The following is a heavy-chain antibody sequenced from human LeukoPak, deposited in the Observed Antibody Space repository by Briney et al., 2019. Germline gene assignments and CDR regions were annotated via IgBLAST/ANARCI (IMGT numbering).Heavy chain of an antibody. J-gene: IGHJ4*02. Sequence: PSETLSFTCTVSGGSISSYYWNWIRQPPGKGLEWIGYIYYSGSTNYNPSLKSRVTISVDTSKNQFSLKLSSVTAADTAVYYCARLSRYFDWPYYFDYWGQGTLVTVSS. D-gene: IGHD3-9*01. V-gene: IGHV4-59*08. CDR2: IYYSGST. CDR3: ARLSRYFDWPYYFDY. CDR1: GGSISSYY.